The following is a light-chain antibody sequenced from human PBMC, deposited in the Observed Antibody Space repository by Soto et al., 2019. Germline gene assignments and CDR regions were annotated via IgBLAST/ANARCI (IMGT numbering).Light chain of an antibody. Sequence: EIVLTQSPGTLSLSPGERATLSCRASQSVSSSYLAWYQQKPVQAPRLLIYGASSRATGIPDRFSGSGSGTDFTLTISRLEPEDFAVYYCQQYGSSTWTFGLGTKVEIK. CDR1: QSVSSSY. J-gene: IGKJ1*01. V-gene: IGKV3-20*01. CDR3: QQYGSSTWT. CDR2: GAS.